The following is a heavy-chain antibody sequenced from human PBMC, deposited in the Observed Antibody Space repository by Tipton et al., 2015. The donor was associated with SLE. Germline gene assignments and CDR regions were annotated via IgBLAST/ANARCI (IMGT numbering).Heavy chain of an antibody. Sequence: QVQLVQSGSELKKPGASVKVSCKASGYTFTGYAVNWVRQAPGRGLQWMGCIFTNTGNSTYAQDFTGRFVFSLDTSVSTAYLQISGLKADDTAIYFCARGREMVRGGANYFDYWGQGTLVTVSS. CDR1: GYTFTGYA. J-gene: IGHJ4*02. D-gene: IGHD3-10*01. CDR2: IFTNTGNS. V-gene: IGHV7-4-1*02. CDR3: ARGREMVRGGANYFDY.